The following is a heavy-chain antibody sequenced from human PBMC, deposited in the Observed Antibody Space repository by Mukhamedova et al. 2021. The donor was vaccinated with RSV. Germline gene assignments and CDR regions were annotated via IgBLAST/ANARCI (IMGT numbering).Heavy chain of an antibody. CDR2: T. CDR3: ATNWFDP. V-gene: IGHV3-74*01. Sequence: TTYADSVKGRFTISRDNAKNTLDLQMDSLRVEDTAIYYCATNWFDPWGQGTLVTVSS. J-gene: IGHJ5*02.